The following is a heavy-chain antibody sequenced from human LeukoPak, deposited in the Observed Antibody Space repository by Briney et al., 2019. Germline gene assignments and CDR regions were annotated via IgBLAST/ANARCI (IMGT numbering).Heavy chain of an antibody. CDR1: GFTFRSYA. Sequence: GGSLRLSCAASGFTFRSYAMSWVRQAPGKGLEWVSVISGSGDSTYYADSVKGRFTISRDNSKNTLYLQMNSLRADDTAVYYCAKLDWGGSRYGYFDSWGQGTLVTVSS. CDR3: AKLDWGGSRYGYFDS. CDR2: ISGSGDST. D-gene: IGHD5-18*01. V-gene: IGHV3-23*01. J-gene: IGHJ4*02.